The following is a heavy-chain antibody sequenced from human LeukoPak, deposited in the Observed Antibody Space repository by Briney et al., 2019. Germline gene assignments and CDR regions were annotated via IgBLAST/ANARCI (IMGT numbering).Heavy chain of an antibody. D-gene: IGHD5-12*01. CDR1: GGSISSGDYY. J-gene: IGHJ3*02. V-gene: IGHV4-30-4*01. CDR2: IYYSGST. CDR3: ARGYEVPDAFDI. Sequence: SQTLSLTCTVSGGSISSGDYYWSWIRQPPRKGLEWIGYIYYSGSTYYNPSLKSRVTISVDTSKNQFSLKLSSVTAADTAVYYCARGYEVPDAFDIWGQGTMVTVSS.